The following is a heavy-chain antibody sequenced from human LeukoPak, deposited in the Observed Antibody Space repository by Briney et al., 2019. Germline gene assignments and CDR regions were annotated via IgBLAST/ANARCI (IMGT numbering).Heavy chain of an antibody. CDR2: IKQDGSEK. V-gene: IGHV3-7*01. J-gene: IGHJ3*02. D-gene: IGHD3-9*01. CDR3: ARDVPSSYYDILTGYYINPVLSAFDI. Sequence: PGGSLRLSCAASGFTFSSYAMHWVRQAPGKGLEWVANIKQDGSEKYYVDSVKGRFTISRDNAKNSLYLQMNSLRAEDTAVYYCARDVPSSYYDILTGYYINPVLSAFDIWGQGTMVTVSS. CDR1: GFTFSSYA.